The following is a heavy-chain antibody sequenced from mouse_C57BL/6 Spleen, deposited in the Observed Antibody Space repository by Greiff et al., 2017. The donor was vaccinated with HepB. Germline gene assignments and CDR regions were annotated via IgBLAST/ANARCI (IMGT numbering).Heavy chain of an antibody. D-gene: IGHD1-1*01. CDR1: GYSITSGYY. CDR3: ARDYGSSLAY. Sequence: EVQLVESGPGLVKPSQSLSLTCSVTGYSITSGYYWNWIRQFPGNKLEWMGYISYDGSNNYNPSLKNRISITRDTSKNQFFLKLNSVTTEDTATYYCARDYGSSLAYWGQGTLFTVSA. CDR2: ISYDGSN. J-gene: IGHJ3*01. V-gene: IGHV3-6*01.